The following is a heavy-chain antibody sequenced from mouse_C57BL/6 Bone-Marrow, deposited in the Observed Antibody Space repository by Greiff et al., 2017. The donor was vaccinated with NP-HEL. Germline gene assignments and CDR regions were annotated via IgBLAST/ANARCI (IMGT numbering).Heavy chain of an antibody. Sequence: EVQLVESGGGLVQPGESLKLSCESTVYEFPSHDMSWVRKTPEKRLELVAAINSDGGSTYYPDTMERRFIISRDNTQKTLYLQMISLKSEDTALNYYARRGPFFDYWGQGTTLTVSS. CDR1: VYEFPSHD. CDR2: INSDGGST. CDR3: ARRGPFFDY. J-gene: IGHJ2*01. V-gene: IGHV5-2*01.